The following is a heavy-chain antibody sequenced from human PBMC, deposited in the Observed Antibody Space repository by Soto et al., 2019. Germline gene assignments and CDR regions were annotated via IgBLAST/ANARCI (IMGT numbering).Heavy chain of an antibody. CDR1: GGTFSSYA. V-gene: IGHV1-69*12. CDR2: IIPIFGTA. J-gene: IGHJ5*02. D-gene: IGHD2-2*01. CDR3: AARCISTSCYGFDP. Sequence: QVQLVQSGAEVQKPGSSVKVSCKASGGTFSSYAISWVRQAPGQGLEWIGGIIPIFGTANYAQKFQGRVTITEDESTRTAYMELSILRSEDTAVYYCAARCISTSCYGFDPWGQGTLVTVSS.